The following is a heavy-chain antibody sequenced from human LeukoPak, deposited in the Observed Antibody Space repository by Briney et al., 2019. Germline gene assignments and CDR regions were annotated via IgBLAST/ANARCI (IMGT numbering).Heavy chain of an antibody. Sequence: PGGSLRFSCAASGFTFSSYSMNWVRQAPGKGLEWVSSISSSSSYIYYADSVKGRFTISRDNAKNSLYLQMNSLRAEDTAVYYCARKRGDGYNSYYFDYWGQGTLVTVSP. CDR2: ISSSSSYI. CDR3: ARKRGDGYNSYYFDY. D-gene: IGHD5-24*01. V-gene: IGHV3-21*01. CDR1: GFTFSSYS. J-gene: IGHJ4*02.